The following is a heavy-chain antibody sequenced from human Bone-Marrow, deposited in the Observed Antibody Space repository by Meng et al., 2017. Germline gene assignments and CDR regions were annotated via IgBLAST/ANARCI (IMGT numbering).Heavy chain of an antibody. V-gene: IGHV4-4*02. Sequence: VHLTGAALGVAYLSVTLLLPFLVWGCSVGSGYWSTWIRQPPGKGLEWFGEYHHSGTTNYNPSLSSRVTISVDTSKNQFSLSLTSGTAADTAVYDCAGRPGWWRIDSWGQGTLVTVSS. D-gene: IGHD6-19*01. CDR2: YHHSGTT. CDR3: AGRPGWWRIDS. CDR1: GCSVGSGYW. J-gene: IGHJ4*02.